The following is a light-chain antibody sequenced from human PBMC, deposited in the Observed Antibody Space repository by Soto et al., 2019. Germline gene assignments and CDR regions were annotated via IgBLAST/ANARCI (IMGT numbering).Light chain of an antibody. CDR3: SSFTSRFTFV. Sequence: QSVLTQPASVSGSPGQSIAISCTGTRSDVGAYNYVSWYQQHPGKAPKLMISEVTNRPLGVSDRFSGSKSGNTASLTISGLQAEDEADYYCSSFTSRFTFVFGTGTKLTVL. CDR2: EVT. CDR1: RSDVGAYNY. V-gene: IGLV2-14*01. J-gene: IGLJ1*01.